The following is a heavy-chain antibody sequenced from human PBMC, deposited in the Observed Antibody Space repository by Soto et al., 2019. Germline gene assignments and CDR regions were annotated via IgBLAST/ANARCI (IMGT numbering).Heavy chain of an antibody. CDR2: ISTGSSDT. CDR3: ARVAY. J-gene: IGHJ4*02. CDR1: VFTFSRVS. V-gene: IGHV3-21*01. Sequence: PGEPLKISSEASVFTFSRVSLNWFRQVPGKGLEWVASISTGSSDTWYADSVNGRFIISRDNAQNSLFLQMNTLRPEDTAMYSCARVAYWGPGTQLTVS.